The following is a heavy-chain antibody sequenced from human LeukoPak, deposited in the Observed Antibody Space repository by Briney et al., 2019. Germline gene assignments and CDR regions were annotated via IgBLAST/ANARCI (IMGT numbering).Heavy chain of an antibody. CDR2: IYYSGST. V-gene: IGHV4-59*08. D-gene: IGHD1-1*01. CDR3: ARRAIQGFNWFDP. J-gene: IGHJ5*02. CDR1: GGSISSYN. Sequence: PSETLSLTCTVSGGSISSYNWSWIRPPPGKGLERIGYIYYSGSTNYNPSLKSRVTISVDTSKNQFSLKLSSVTAADTAVYYCARRAIQGFNWFDPWGQGTLVTVSS.